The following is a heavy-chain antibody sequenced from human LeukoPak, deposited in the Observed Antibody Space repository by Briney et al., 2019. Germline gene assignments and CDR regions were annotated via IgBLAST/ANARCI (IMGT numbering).Heavy chain of an antibody. D-gene: IGHD1-1*01. V-gene: IGHV3-74*01. CDR1: GFTFDDYG. CDR3: ARYNWGRWFDP. CDR2: INSDGSST. J-gene: IGHJ5*02. Sequence: GGSLRLSCAASGFTFDDYGMHWVRQAPGKGLVWVSRINSDGSSTSYADSVKGRFTISRDNAKNTLYLQMNSLRAEDTAVYYCARYNWGRWFDPWGQGTLVTVSS.